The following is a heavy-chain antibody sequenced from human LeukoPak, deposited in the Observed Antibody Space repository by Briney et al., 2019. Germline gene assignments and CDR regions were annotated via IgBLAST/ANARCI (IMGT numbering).Heavy chain of an antibody. CDR2: IHYSGSA. Sequence: PSETLSLTCTVSGDSISSDNYYWSWLRQHPGKGLEWIGYIHYSGSAYYNPSLESRVTISVDTSKKQFSLKLSSVTDADTAVYYCAREVNVAAGTDAFDVWGQGTMVTVSS. D-gene: IGHD6-13*01. CDR3: AREVNVAAGTDAFDV. V-gene: IGHV4-31*03. CDR1: GDSISSDNYY. J-gene: IGHJ3*01.